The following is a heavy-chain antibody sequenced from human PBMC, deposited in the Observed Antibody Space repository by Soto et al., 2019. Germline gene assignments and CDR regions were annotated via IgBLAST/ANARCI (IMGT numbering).Heavy chain of an antibody. Sequence: GGSLRLSCAASGFTFSSYGMHWVRQAPGKGLEWVAVIWYDGSNKYYADSVKGRFTISRDNSKNKLYLQMNSLRAEDTAVYYCARDITIGAAAGNYYYYGMDVWGQGTTVTVSS. CDR1: GFTFSSYG. J-gene: IGHJ6*02. D-gene: IGHD6-13*01. CDR3: ARDITIGAAAGNYYYYGMDV. V-gene: IGHV3-33*01. CDR2: IWYDGSNK.